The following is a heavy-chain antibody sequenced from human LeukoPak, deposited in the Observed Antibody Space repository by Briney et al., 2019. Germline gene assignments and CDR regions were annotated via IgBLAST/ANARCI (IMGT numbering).Heavy chain of an antibody. CDR2: IYSGGST. CDR3: ARGHDSSGYPY. D-gene: IGHD3-22*01. CDR1: GFTVSSNY. Sequence: GGSLRLSCAASGFTVSSNYMSWVRQAPGKGLEWVSVIYSGGSTYYADSVKGRFTISRANSKNTLYLQMNSLRAEDTAVYYCARGHDSSGYPYWGQGTLVTVSS. J-gene: IGHJ4*02. V-gene: IGHV3-53*01.